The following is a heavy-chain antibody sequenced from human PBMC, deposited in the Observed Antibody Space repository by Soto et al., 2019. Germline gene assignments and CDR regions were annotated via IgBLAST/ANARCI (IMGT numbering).Heavy chain of an antibody. CDR3: ARQIYYSDTGPNFQYYIDS. J-gene: IGHJ4*02. CDR2: IDPSDSQT. D-gene: IGHD3-22*01. CDR1: GYSFAGYW. V-gene: IGHV5-10-1*01. Sequence: GESLKISCKGSGYSFAGYWITWVRQKPGKGLEWMGRIDPSDSQTYYSPSFRGHVTISVTKSITTVFLQWSSLRASDTAMYYCARQIYYSDTGPNFQYYIDSWRQGTPVSGSS.